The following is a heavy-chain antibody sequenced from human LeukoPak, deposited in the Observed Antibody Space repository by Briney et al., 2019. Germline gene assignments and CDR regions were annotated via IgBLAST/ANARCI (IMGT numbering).Heavy chain of an antibody. V-gene: IGHV3-23*01. CDR2: SGTAGDT. CDR3: AIMHGYYDGSGYWVQ. Sequence: GGSLRLSCVASGFTFSSSAMNWVRQAPGKGLEWVSASGTAGDTYFADSVKGRFTISRDNPRNTLYMQMNSLRDEDTAVYYCAIMHGYYDGSGYWVQWGQGTLVTVSS. D-gene: IGHD3-22*01. CDR1: GFTFSSSA. J-gene: IGHJ4*02.